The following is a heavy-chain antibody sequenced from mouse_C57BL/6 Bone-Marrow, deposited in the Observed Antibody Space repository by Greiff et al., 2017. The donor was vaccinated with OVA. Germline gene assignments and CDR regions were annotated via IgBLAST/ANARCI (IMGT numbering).Heavy chain of an antibody. V-gene: IGHV1-76*01. CDR2: IYPGSGNT. CDR1: GYTFTDYY. D-gene: IGHD1-1*01. Sequence: QVQLQQSGAELVRPGASVKLSCKASGYTFTDYYINWVKQRPGQGLEWIARIYPGSGNTYYNEKFKGKATLTAEKSSSTAYMQLSSLTSEDSAVYFCARLNYGSSYAMDYWGQGTSVTVSS. J-gene: IGHJ4*01. CDR3: ARLNYGSSYAMDY.